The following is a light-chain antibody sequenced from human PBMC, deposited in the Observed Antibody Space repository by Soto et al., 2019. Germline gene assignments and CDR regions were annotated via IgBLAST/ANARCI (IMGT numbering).Light chain of an antibody. Sequence: DIKMTQSPSTLSASVGDRVTITCRASQSISSWLAWYRQKPGKAPQLLIYDASRLQGGVPSRFSGSGSGTDFTLTISRLEPEDFAVYYCQQYGSSPPITFGGGSNVDI. J-gene: IGKJ4*01. CDR1: QSISSW. CDR2: DAS. CDR3: QQYGSSPPIT. V-gene: IGKV1-5*01.